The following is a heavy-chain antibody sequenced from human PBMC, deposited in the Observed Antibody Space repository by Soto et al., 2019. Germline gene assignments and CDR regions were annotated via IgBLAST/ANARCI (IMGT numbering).Heavy chain of an antibody. V-gene: IGHV3-30-3*01. CDR3: ARDPKTSGGQHWAFNYFDS. CDR2: ISYDGTNK. D-gene: IGHD7-27*01. CDR1: GFSFSISS. Sequence: XASLLLTCAASGFSFSISSMHWVRQAPGKGPEWVAFISYDGTNKFYADSVKGRFTISRDNSKSTLYLQVDSLRPEDAAVYYCARDPKTSGGQHWAFNYFDSWGQGTLVTVSS. J-gene: IGHJ4*02.